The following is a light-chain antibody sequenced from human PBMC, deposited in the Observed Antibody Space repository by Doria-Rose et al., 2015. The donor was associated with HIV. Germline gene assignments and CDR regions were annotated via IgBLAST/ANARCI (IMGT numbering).Light chain of an antibody. V-gene: IGKV3-20*01. CDR1: QSFSSTY. CDR3: HQYGTAWT. J-gene: IGKJ1*01. Sequence: TQSPGTLSLSPGERATLSCSARQSFSSTYLAWYEQKPGQADSLFIYDGSTRPTGITDRFSASGSATDFTLTIIRLEPEDLALYYCHQYGTAWTFGQGTKVEI. CDR2: DGS.